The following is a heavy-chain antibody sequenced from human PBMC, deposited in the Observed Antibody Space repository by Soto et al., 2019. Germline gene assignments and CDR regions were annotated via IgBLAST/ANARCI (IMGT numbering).Heavy chain of an antibody. CDR3: VTEYSSSSGDGSDAFDI. J-gene: IGHJ3*02. D-gene: IGHD6-6*01. CDR1: GYTFTGYY. CDR2: INPNSGGT. Sequence: GASVKVSCKASGYTFTGYYMHWVRQAPGQGLEWMGWINPNSGGTNYAQKFQGWVTMTRDTSISTAYMELSRLRSDDTAVYYCVTEYSSSSGDGSDAFDIWGQGTVVTVSS. V-gene: IGHV1-2*04.